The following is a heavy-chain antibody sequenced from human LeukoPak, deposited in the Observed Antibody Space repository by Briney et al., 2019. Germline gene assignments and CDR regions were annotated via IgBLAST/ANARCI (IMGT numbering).Heavy chain of an antibody. CDR3: ARGRYYYGY. CDR2: INHSGST. D-gene: IGHD3-22*01. Sequence: ASETLSLTCAVYGGSFSGYYWSWIRQPPGKGLEWIGEINHSGSTNYNPSLKSRVTISVDTSKNQFSLKLSSVTAADTAVYYCARGRYYYGYWGQGTLVTVSS. CDR1: GGSFSGYY. V-gene: IGHV4-34*01. J-gene: IGHJ4*02.